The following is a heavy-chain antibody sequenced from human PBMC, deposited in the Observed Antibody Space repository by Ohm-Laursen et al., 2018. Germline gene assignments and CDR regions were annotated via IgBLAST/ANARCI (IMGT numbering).Heavy chain of an antibody. D-gene: IGHD3-3*01. Sequence: SLRLSCAASGFTFSNFWMSWVRQAPGKGLEWVASIKQDGTEKHYVESMQGRFTISRDNAKNSVYLQMNSLRAEDTAIYYCAKDRSHGPTYYDFWSGYYTGYYFDYWGQGTLVTVSS. J-gene: IGHJ4*02. CDR3: AKDRSHGPTYYDFWSGYYTGYYFDY. V-gene: IGHV3-7*01. CDR1: GFTFSNFW. CDR2: IKQDGTEK.